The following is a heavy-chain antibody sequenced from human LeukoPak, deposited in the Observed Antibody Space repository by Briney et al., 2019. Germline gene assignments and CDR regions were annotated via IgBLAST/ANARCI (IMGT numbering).Heavy chain of an antibody. Sequence: ASVKVSCKASGGTFSSYAISWVRQATGQGLEWMGWMNPNSGRTGYAQNFRGRITITRNTSISTAYMELSSLRSEDTAVYYCTRETSSRYFDYWGQGTLVTVSS. CDR3: TRETSSRYFDY. CDR2: MNPNSGRT. J-gene: IGHJ4*02. V-gene: IGHV1-8*03. CDR1: GGTFSSYA.